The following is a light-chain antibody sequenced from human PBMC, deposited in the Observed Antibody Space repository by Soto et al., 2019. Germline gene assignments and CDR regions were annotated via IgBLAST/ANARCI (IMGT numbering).Light chain of an antibody. CDR2: EVN. Sequence: QSVLAQPPSASGSPGQSVTISCTGTSADVGGYNFVSWYQQHPGKAPKLMIYEVNKRPSGVPDRFSGSKSGNTASLTVSGLQAEDEADYYCSSYGGRNNLLFGGGTQLTVL. J-gene: IGLJ2*01. CDR1: SADVGGYNF. CDR3: SSYGGRNNLL. V-gene: IGLV2-8*01.